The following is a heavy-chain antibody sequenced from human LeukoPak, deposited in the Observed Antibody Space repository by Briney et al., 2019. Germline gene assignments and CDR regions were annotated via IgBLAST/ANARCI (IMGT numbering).Heavy chain of an antibody. CDR1: GFTFSDYY. CDR2: ISSSSSYI. D-gene: IGHD4-17*01. Sequence: GGSLRLSCAASGFTFSDYYMSWIRQAPGKGLEWVSSISSSSSYIHYTDSVKGRFTISRDNAKNSLYLQMNSLRVEDTAVYYCAGINDYGDPTGAFDIWGQGTMVTVSS. V-gene: IGHV3-11*06. CDR3: AGINDYGDPTGAFDI. J-gene: IGHJ3*02.